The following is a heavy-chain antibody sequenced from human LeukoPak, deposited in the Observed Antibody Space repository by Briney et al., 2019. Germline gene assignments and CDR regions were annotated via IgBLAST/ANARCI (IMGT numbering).Heavy chain of an antibody. J-gene: IGHJ4*02. V-gene: IGHV3-23*01. CDR2: ISAHGDDT. D-gene: IGHD2-21*01. Sequence: GGSLRLSCAASGFTFSNYDMSWVRQVPGKGLEWVSAISAHGDDTYYIDSVRGRFTISRDNSKNTLNMQMNSLRAEDTAVYYCAMPTPPVIWGQGTLVTVSS. CDR1: GFTFSNYD. CDR3: AMPTPPVI.